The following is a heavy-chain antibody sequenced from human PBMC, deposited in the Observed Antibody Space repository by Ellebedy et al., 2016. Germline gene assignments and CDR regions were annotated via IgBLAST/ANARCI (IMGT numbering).Heavy chain of an antibody. CDR3: ARDQTYYDSSGYFDY. D-gene: IGHD3-22*01. V-gene: IGHV3-33*08. Sequence: GESLKISXAASGFTFSSYGMHWVRQAPGKGLEWVAVIWYDGSNKYYADSVKGRFTISRDNSKNTLYLQMNSLRAEDTAVYYCARDQTYYDSSGYFDYWGQGTLVTVSS. CDR2: IWYDGSNK. J-gene: IGHJ4*02. CDR1: GFTFSSYG.